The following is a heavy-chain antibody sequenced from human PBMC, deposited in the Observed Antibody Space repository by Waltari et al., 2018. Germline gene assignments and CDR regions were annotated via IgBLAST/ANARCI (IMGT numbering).Heavy chain of an antibody. CDR2: IYYSGST. J-gene: IGHJ4*02. V-gene: IGHV4-59*01. D-gene: IGHD1-1*01. CDR3: ARGRLDGSPYFDY. Sequence: QVQLQESGPGLVKPSETLSLTCTVSCGSISSYYWSWLRQPPGKGLEWIGYIYYSGSTNYNPSLKSRVTISVDTSKNQFSLKLSSVTAADTAVYYCARGRLDGSPYFDYWGQGTLVTVSS. CDR1: CGSISSYY.